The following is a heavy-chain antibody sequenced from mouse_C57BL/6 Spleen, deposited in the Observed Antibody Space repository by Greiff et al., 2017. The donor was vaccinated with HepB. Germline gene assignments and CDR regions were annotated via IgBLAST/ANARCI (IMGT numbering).Heavy chain of an antibody. V-gene: IGHV3-6*01. CDR3: ARGYYDYEDWFAY. CDR2: ISYDGSN. D-gene: IGHD2-4*01. Sequence: DVKLQESGPGLVKPSQSLSLTCSVTGYSITSGYYWNWIRQFPGNKLEWMGYISYDGSNNYNPSPKNRISITRDTSNNQFFLKLNSVTTEDTATYYCARGYYDYEDWFAYWGQGTLVTVSA. J-gene: IGHJ3*01. CDR1: GYSITSGYY.